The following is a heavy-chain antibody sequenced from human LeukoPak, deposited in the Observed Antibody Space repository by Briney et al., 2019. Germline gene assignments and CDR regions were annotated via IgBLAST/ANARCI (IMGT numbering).Heavy chain of an antibody. V-gene: IGHV3-30*18. CDR2: ISYDGSNK. CDR1: GFTFSSYG. Sequence: GGSLRLSCAASGFTFSSYGMHWVRQAPGKGLEWVAVISYDGSNKYYADSVKGRFTISRDNSKNTLYLQMNSLRAEDTAVYYCAKEGARKAGYPNTFDYWGQGTLVTVSS. CDR3: AKEGARKAGYPNTFDY. J-gene: IGHJ4*02. D-gene: IGHD3-9*01.